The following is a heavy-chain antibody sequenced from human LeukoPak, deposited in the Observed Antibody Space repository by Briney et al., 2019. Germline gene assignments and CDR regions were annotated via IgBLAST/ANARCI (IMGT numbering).Heavy chain of an antibody. V-gene: IGHV3-11*01. CDR2: ISSSGNTI. Sequence: PGGSLRLSCAASGFTLSDYYMSWIRQAPGKGLEWISFISSSGNTIYYADSVKGRFTISRDNARNSLYLQINSLRAEDTAVYYCARERAIASLRPYYFDYWGQGTLVTVSS. D-gene: IGHD6-6*01. CDR3: ARERAIASLRPYYFDY. CDR1: GFTLSDYY. J-gene: IGHJ4*02.